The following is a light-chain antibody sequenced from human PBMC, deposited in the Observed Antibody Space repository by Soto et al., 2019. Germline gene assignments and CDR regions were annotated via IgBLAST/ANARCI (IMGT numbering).Light chain of an antibody. CDR3: QQNRSFPLT. Sequence: DIQMTQSPSSVSASVGDRVTITCRASQGITSWLAWYQQKPGRAPKLLIYAASSLQSGVPSRFSGSGSGTYFTLTISCLPPEDLAPYYWQQNRSFPLTFGGGTKVEIK. CDR1: QGITSW. V-gene: IGKV1-12*01. CDR2: AAS. J-gene: IGKJ4*01.